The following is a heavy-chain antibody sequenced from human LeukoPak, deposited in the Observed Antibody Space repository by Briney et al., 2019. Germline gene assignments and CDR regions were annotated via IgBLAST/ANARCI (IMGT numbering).Heavy chain of an antibody. CDR3: ARSSYNWYYGEY. Sequence: PSETLSLTCAVYGGSLSGYYWSWIRQPPGKGLEWIGEINHSGSTNYNPSLKSRVTISVDTSKNQFSLKLSSVTAADPAVYYYARSSYNWYYGEYWGQGTLVTVSS. D-gene: IGHD1-7*01. CDR1: GGSLSGYY. V-gene: IGHV4-34*01. CDR2: INHSGST. J-gene: IGHJ4*02.